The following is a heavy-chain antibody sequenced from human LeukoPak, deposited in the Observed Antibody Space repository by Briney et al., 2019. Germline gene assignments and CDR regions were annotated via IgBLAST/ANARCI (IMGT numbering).Heavy chain of an antibody. J-gene: IGHJ4*02. D-gene: IGHD1-26*01. V-gene: IGHV3-11*04. CDR1: GFTFSDNY. Sequence: GGSLRLSCAASGFTFSDNYMTWVRQAPGKGLEWLSYISSSSSTIYYADSVKGRFTISRDNAKNSLYLQMNSLRAEDTAVYYCARDPSEYSGSYYWGQGTLVTVSS. CDR3: ARDPSEYSGSYY. CDR2: ISSSSSTI.